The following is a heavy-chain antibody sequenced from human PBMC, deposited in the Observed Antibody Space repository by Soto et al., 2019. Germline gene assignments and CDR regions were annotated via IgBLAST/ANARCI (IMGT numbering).Heavy chain of an antibody. J-gene: IGHJ6*02. D-gene: IGHD6-13*01. CDR2: ISGSGGST. CDR1: GFTFSSYA. Sequence: EVQLLESGGGLVQPGGSLRLSCAASGFTFSSYAMSWVRQAPGKGLEWVSAISGSGGSTYYADSVKGRFTISRDNSKNTLYLQMNSLRAEDTAVYYCAKARAAGTWSYYGMDVWGQGTMVTVSS. CDR3: AKARAAGTWSYYGMDV. V-gene: IGHV3-23*01.